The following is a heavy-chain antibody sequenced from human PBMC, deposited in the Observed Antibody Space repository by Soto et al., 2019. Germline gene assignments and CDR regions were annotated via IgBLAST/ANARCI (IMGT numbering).Heavy chain of an antibody. CDR2: INPGNGNV. CDR3: AKDGSRNRDSHSNYKY. CDR1: GYTFTDYA. V-gene: IGHV1-3*01. Sequence: QVQLVQSGAEVKKPGASVKVSCKASGYTFTDYAIHWVRQAPGQRLEWMGWINPGNGNVEFSQKFQGRVTITRDTSANAAYMELSSLGSEDTAVYYCAKDGSRNRDSHSNYKYWGQGTLVTVSS. D-gene: IGHD4-4*01. J-gene: IGHJ4*02.